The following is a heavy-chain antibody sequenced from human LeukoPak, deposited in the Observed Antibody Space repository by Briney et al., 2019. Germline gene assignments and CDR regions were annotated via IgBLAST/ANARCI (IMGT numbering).Heavy chain of an antibody. J-gene: IGHJ4*02. CDR2: INHSGST. CDR3: ASKSFYDSSGYPN. D-gene: IGHD3-22*01. V-gene: IGHV4-34*01. CDR1: GGSFSGYY. Sequence: TSSETLSLTCAVYGGSFSGYYWSWIRQPPGKGLEWIGEINHSGSTNYNPSLKSRVTISVDTSKNQFSLKLSSVTAADTAVYYCASKSFYDSSGYPNWGQGTLVTVSS.